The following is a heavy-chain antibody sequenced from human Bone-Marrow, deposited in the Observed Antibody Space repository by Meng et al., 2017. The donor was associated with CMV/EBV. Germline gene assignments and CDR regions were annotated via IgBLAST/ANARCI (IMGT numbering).Heavy chain of an antibody. CDR3: ARDPRFLEWLSFDY. CDR2: TYYRSKWYN. V-gene: IGHV6-1*01. D-gene: IGHD3-3*01. Sequence: SQTLSLTRAISGDSVSSNSAACNWSSQSPSRGLEWLGRTYYRSKWYNDYAVSVKSRITINPDTSKNQFSLQLNSVTPEDTAVYYCARDPRFLEWLSFDYWGQGTLVTVSS. J-gene: IGHJ4*02. CDR1: GDSVSSNSAA.